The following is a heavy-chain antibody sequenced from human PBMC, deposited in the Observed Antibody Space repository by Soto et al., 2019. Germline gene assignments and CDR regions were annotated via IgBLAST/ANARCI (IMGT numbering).Heavy chain of an antibody. CDR2: FIPMLGIA. D-gene: IGHD3-3*01. J-gene: IGHJ5*02. Sequence: SVKVSCKASGDSFSRSTFSWVRQAPGQGLEWMGRFIPMLGIANYAQTFQGRVTITADKSTSTAYMDLSSLRSEDTAVYYCARGLRITIFGVVIMPGGFDPWGQGTLVTVSS. CDR1: GDSFSRST. CDR3: ARGLRITIFGVVIMPGGFDP. V-gene: IGHV1-69*02.